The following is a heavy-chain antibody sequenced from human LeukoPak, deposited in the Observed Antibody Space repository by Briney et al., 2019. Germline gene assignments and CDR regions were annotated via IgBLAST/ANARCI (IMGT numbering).Heavy chain of an antibody. CDR3: ARDGYCSGGSCQPFDY. V-gene: IGHV3-74*01. Sequence: GGSLRLSCAASGFTFSSYWMHWVRQAPGKGLVGVSRINSDGSSTSYADSVKGRFTISRDNAKNTLYLQMNSLRAEDTAVYYCARDGYCSGGSCQPFDYWGQGTLVTVSS. D-gene: IGHD2-15*01. CDR2: INSDGSST. CDR1: GFTFSSYW. J-gene: IGHJ4*02.